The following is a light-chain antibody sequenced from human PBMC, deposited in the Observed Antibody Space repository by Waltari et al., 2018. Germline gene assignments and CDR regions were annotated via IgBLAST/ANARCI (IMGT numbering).Light chain of an antibody. CDR2: WAS. V-gene: IGKV4-1*01. CDR3: QQYYDTPFT. CDR1: QSLLYSSNNKNY. Sequence: DIVMTQSPDSLAVSLGERATIDCRSSQSLLYSSNNKNYLAWYQQRPGQPPKLLFYWASSRESGVPDRFTAAGSVTHFTLTITSLQAEDVAVYYCQQYYDTPFTFGPGTKVDI. J-gene: IGKJ3*01.